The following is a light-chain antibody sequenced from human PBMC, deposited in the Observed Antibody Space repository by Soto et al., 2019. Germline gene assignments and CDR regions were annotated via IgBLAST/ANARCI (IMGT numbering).Light chain of an antibody. V-gene: IGKV3-15*01. Sequence: EMVIPNSPATLSLSPGKEATPPCRASQMFSTNLACYQQNPGQPPRLLIYGASTRATGIPARFSGSGSGTEFTLTISSLQSEDFAVYYCQQYNNWPRTFGQGTKVEIK. CDR1: QMFSTN. CDR2: GAS. J-gene: IGKJ1*01. CDR3: QQYNNWPRT.